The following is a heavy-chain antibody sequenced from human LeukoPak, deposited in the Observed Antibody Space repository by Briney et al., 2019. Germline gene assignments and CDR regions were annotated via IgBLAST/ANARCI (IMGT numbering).Heavy chain of an antibody. Sequence: GGTLRLSCAASGFTFSSYGMSWVRQAPGKGLEWVSPFSGSGGSTYYADSVKGRFTITRDNPKNTLYLQMNSLRAEDTAVYYCAKDASYYYDSSGYYFPDAFDIWGQGTMVTVSS. D-gene: IGHD3-22*01. CDR2: FSGSGGST. J-gene: IGHJ3*02. CDR3: AKDASYYYDSSGYYFPDAFDI. V-gene: IGHV3-23*01. CDR1: GFTFSSYG.